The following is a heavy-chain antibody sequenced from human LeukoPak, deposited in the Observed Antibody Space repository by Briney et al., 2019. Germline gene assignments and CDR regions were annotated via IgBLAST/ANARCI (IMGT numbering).Heavy chain of an antibody. V-gene: IGHV4-34*01. Sequence: SETLSLTCAVYGGSFSGYYWSWIRQPPRKGLEWIGEINHSGSTNYNPSLKSRVTISVDTSKNQFSLKLSSVTAADTAVYYCARDALGIVGATDAFDIWGQGTMVTVSS. J-gene: IGHJ3*02. CDR1: GGSFSGYY. CDR2: INHSGST. D-gene: IGHD1-26*01. CDR3: ARDALGIVGATDAFDI.